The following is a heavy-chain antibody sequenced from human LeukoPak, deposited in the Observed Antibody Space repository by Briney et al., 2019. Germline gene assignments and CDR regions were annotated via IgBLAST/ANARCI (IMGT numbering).Heavy chain of an antibody. Sequence: GGSLRLSCAASGFTFNSYGMQWVRQPAGKGLAGVAVLPYDARNKYCADSVKGGFTISRDNSKNTLYLQMNSLRAEDTAVYYCARDLDSVVVPAAMALGCWGQGTLVTVSS. J-gene: IGHJ4*02. CDR2: LPYDARNK. CDR3: ARDLDSVVVPAAMALGC. CDR1: GFTFNSYG. D-gene: IGHD2-2*03. V-gene: IGHV3-30*03.